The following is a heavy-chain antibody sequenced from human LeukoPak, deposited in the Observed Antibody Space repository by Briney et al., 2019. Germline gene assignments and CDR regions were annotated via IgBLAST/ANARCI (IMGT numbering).Heavy chain of an antibody. V-gene: IGHV3-30-3*01. Sequence: GTSLRLSCAASGFAFSIYAIQWVRQAPGKGLEWVAVISSDGINKYYADSVMGRFTISRDNSRTPLYLQMNSLRAEDTAVYYCAKGGAMPYYYFMDVWGKGTTVTVSS. CDR1: GFAFSIYA. J-gene: IGHJ6*03. CDR2: ISSDGINK. D-gene: IGHD2-2*01. CDR3: AKGGAMPYYYFMDV.